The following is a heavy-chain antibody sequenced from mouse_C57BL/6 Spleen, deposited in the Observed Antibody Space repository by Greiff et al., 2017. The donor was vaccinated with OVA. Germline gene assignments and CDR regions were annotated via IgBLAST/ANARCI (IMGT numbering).Heavy chain of an antibody. J-gene: IGHJ2*01. Sequence: QVQLQQSGAELVRPGASVKLSCKASGYTFTDYYMNWVKQRPGQGLEWIARINPGSGSTYYNEKFKGKATLTAEKSSSTAYMQLSSLTSEDSAVYFCARAGDYDAGFEYWGQGTTLTVSA. V-gene: IGHV1-76*01. D-gene: IGHD2-4*01. CDR1: GYTFTDYY. CDR3: ARAGDYDAGFEY. CDR2: INPGSGST.